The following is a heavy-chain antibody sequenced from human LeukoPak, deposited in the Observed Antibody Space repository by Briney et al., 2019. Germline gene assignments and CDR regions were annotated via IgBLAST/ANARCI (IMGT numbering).Heavy chain of an antibody. V-gene: IGHV4-39*07. D-gene: IGHD5-24*01. CDR1: GGSISSSSYY. Sequence: PSETLSLTCTVSGGSISSSSYYWGWIRQPPGKGLGWIGSIDYSGNTDYNPSLKSRVSLSVDTSKKQFSLKLNSVTAADTAVYYCEGSXNXXAAFDIWGQGTMVTVSS. J-gene: IGHJ3*02. CDR3: EGSXNXXAAFDI. CDR2: IDYSGNT.